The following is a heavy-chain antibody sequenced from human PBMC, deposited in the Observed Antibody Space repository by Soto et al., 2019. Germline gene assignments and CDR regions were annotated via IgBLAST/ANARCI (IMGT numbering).Heavy chain of an antibody. V-gene: IGHV4-39*01. Sequence: SETLSLTCTVSGGSISSSSYYWGWIRQPPGKGLEWIGSIYYSGSTYYNPSLKSRVTISVDTSKNQFSLKLSSVTAADTAVYYCARRTGLRPRWFDPWGQGTLVTVSS. CDR3: ARRTGLRPRWFDP. D-gene: IGHD4-17*01. J-gene: IGHJ5*02. CDR1: GGSISSSSYY. CDR2: IYYSGST.